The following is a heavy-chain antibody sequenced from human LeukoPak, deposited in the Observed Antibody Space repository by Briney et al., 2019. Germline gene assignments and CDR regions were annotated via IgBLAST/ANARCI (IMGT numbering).Heavy chain of an antibody. Sequence: EASVKVSCKASGGTFSSYAISWVRQAPGQGLEWMGGITPIFGTANYAQKFQGRVTITADESTSTAYMELSSLRSEDTAVYYCARGGWFGELFDAFDIWGQGTMVTVSS. CDR2: ITPIFGTA. V-gene: IGHV1-69*13. D-gene: IGHD3-10*01. J-gene: IGHJ3*02. CDR3: ARGGWFGELFDAFDI. CDR1: GGTFSSYA.